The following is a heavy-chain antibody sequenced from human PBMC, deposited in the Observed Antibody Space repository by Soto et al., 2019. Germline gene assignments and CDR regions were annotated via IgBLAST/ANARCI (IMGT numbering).Heavy chain of an antibody. V-gene: IGHV1-18*01. CDR1: GYTFTSYG. CDR2: ISAYNGNT. J-gene: IGHJ4*02. CDR3: ARDADYDYIWGSYGPFDY. Sequence: QVQLVQSGAEVKKPGASVKVSCKASGYTFTSYGISWVRQAPGQGPEWMGWISAYNGNTNYAQKLQGRVTMTTDTSTSTAYMELRSLRSDDTAVYYCARDADYDYIWGSYGPFDYWGQGTLVTVSS. D-gene: IGHD3-16*01.